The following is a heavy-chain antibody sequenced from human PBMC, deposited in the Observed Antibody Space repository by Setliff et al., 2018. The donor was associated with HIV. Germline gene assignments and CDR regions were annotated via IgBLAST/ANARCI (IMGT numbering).Heavy chain of an antibody. CDR3: AQGRTTTWYDMDV. Sequence: QTGGSLRLSCAASGFTFSSYAMSWVRQAPGKGLEWVSAISGSGGASHYADSVKGRFTISRDNSKNTLHLQMDSLRVEDTAVYYCAQGRTTTWYDMDVWGQGTTVTVSS. CDR2: ISGSGGAS. D-gene: IGHD2-2*01. V-gene: IGHV3-23*01. J-gene: IGHJ6*01. CDR1: GFTFSSYA.